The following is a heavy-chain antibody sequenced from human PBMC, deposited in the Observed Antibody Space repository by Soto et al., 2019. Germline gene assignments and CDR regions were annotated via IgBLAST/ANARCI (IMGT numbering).Heavy chain of an antibody. CDR2: IYYSGST. Sequence: ETLSLTCTVSGGSVSSGSYYWSWIRQPPGKGLEWIGYIYYSGSTNYNPSLKSRVTISVDTSKNQFSLKLSSVTAADTAVYCCARVGIKGVDYFDYWGQGTLVTVSS. V-gene: IGHV4-61*01. D-gene: IGHD1-1*01. CDR3: ARVGIKGVDYFDY. CDR1: GGSVSSGSYY. J-gene: IGHJ4*02.